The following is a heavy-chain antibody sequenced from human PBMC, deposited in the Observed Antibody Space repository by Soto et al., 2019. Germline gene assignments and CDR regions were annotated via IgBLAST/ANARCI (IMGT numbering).Heavy chain of an antibody. V-gene: IGHV3-33*01. CDR3: ARDILDSSGYYYVPQIDY. CDR1: GFTFSSYG. J-gene: IGHJ4*02. Sequence: GGSLRLSCAASGFTFSSYGMHWVRQAPGKGLEWVAVIWYDGSNKYYADSVKGRFTISRDNSKNTLYLQMNSLRAEDTAVYYCARDILDSSGYYYVPQIDYWGQGTLVTVSS. CDR2: IWYDGSNK. D-gene: IGHD3-22*01.